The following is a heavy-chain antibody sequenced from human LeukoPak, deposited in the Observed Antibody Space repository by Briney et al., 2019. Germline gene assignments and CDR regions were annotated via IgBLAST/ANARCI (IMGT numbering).Heavy chain of an antibody. Sequence: PGGSLRLSCVASGFTFNNYAIHWVRQAPGKGPEWVAVISFDGSSKNYADSVRGRFTISRDNPENTVSLQMNSLRSEDTAVYYCASSGSYRFDYWGQGTLVTVSS. V-gene: IGHV3-30-3*01. CDR2: ISFDGSSK. CDR3: ASSGSYRFDY. D-gene: IGHD1-26*01. CDR1: GFTFNNYA. J-gene: IGHJ4*02.